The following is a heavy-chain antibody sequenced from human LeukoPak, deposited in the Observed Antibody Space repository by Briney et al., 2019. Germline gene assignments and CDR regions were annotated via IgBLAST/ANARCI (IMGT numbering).Heavy chain of an antibody. Sequence: GGSLRLSCAASGFTFSNCGMHWVRQAPGKGLEWVAVIWYDGSYKYYTDSVKGRFTISRDNSKNTLYLQMNSLRAEDTAVYYCAKDFYVGPVLARYFDYWGQGTLVTVSS. D-gene: IGHD2-8*02. V-gene: IGHV3-33*06. CDR3: AKDFYVGPVLARYFDY. CDR1: GFTFSNCG. CDR2: IWYDGSYK. J-gene: IGHJ4*02.